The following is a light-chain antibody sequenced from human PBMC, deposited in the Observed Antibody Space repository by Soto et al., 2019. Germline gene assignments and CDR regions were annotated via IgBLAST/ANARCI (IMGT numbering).Light chain of an antibody. CDR3: SSFTSNTPFV. Sequence: QSVLTQPPSVSGSPGQSVTISCTGTSSDVGSYNRVSWYQQPPGTAPKLMIYGVSNRPSGVPDRFSGSKSGNTASLTISGLQAEDEADYYCSSFTSNTPFVFGTGTKVTVL. CDR2: GVS. CDR1: SSDVGSYNR. V-gene: IGLV2-18*02. J-gene: IGLJ1*01.